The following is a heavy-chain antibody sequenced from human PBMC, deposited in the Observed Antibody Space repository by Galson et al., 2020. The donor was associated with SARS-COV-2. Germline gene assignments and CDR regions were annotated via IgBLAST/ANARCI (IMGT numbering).Heavy chain of an antibody. Sequence: SETLSLTCTVSGGSISGYYWSWIRQPAGKGLEWIGRMYASGSTNYNHSLESRVTMSVDTSKTQFSLNLSSVTAADTAVSYCARLTAYTSTWYPYYLDFWGQGTLVTVSS. V-gene: IGHV4-4*07. D-gene: IGHD6-13*01. CDR1: GGSISGYY. J-gene: IGHJ4*02. CDR2: MYASGST. CDR3: ARLTAYTSTWYPYYLDF.